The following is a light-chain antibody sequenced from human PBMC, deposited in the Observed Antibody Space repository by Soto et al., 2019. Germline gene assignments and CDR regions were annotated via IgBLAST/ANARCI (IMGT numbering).Light chain of an antibody. J-gene: IGKJ1*01. V-gene: IGKV1-27*01. CDR3: QKYDTAPRT. Sequence: DIQMTQSPSSLSASVGDRVTISCRASQDISDYLAWYQQKPGRVPKLLIYAASTLQSGVPSRFSGGGSGTYFTLTISSLQPEDVATYYCQKYDTAPRTFGQGTKVDIK. CDR2: AAS. CDR1: QDISDY.